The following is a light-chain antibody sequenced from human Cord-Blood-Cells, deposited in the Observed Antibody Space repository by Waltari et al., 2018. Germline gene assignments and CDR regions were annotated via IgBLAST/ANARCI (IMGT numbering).Light chain of an antibody. CDR2: DVS. Sequence: QSALTQPASVSGSPGQSIPIPCTGTSSDVGGYNYVSWYQQHPGKAPKLMIYDVSNRPSGVSNRCSGSKSGNTASLTISGLQAEDDADYYCSSYTSSSTYVFGTGTKVTVL. CDR1: SSDVGGYNY. V-gene: IGLV2-14*01. CDR3: SSYTSSSTYV. J-gene: IGLJ1*01.